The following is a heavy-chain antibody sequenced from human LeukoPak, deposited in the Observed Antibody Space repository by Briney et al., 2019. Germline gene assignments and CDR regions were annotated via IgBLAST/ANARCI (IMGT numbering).Heavy chain of an antibody. CDR2: INHSGST. V-gene: IGHV4-34*01. CDR3: ARGRYLPLYFDY. J-gene: IGHJ4*02. D-gene: IGHD3-16*02. CDR1: GFTFSDYY. Sequence: NPGGSLRLSCAASGFTFSDYYMSWIRQPPGKGLEWIGEINHSGSTNYNPSLKSRVTISVDTSKNQFSLKLSSVTAADTAVYYCARGRYLPLYFDYWGQGTLVTVSS.